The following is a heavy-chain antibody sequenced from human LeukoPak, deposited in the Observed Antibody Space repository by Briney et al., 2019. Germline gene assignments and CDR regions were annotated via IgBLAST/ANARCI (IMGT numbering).Heavy chain of an antibody. CDR1: GGSISSGGYY. V-gene: IGHV4-31*03. J-gene: IGHJ6*02. Sequence: SQTLSLTCTVSGGSISSGGYYWSWIRQHPGKGLEWIGYIYYSGSTYYNPSLKSRVTISVDTSKNQFSLKLSSVTAADTAVYYCARESRSGYYYYYGMDVWGQGTTVTVSS. D-gene: IGHD1-26*01. CDR3: ARESRSGYYYYYGMDV. CDR2: IYYSGST.